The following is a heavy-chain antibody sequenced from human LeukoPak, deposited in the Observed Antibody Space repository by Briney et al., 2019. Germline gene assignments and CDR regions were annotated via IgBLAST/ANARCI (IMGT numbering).Heavy chain of an antibody. CDR3: ARALFRYDSSSRPLHWYFDL. V-gene: IGHV4-59*01. CDR1: GGSISSYY. CDR2: IYRSEST. J-gene: IGHJ2*01. D-gene: IGHD3-22*01. Sequence: SETLSLTCTASGGSISSYYWSWIRQPPGKGLEWIGYIYRSESTNYNPSLKGRVTISEDTSKNQFSLKLTSVTAADTAVYFCARALFRYDSSSRPLHWYFDLWGRGTLVTVSS.